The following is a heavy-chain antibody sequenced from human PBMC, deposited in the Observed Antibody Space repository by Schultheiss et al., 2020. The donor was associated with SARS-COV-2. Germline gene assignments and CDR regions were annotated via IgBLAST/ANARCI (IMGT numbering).Heavy chain of an antibody. Sequence: ASVKVSCKASGYTFTGYYMHWVRQAPGQGLEWMGWINPNSGGTNYAQKLQGRVTMTRDTSISTAYMELSRLRSDDTAVYYCVTYDILTGEIDYWGQGTLVTVSS. V-gene: IGHV1-2*02. CDR3: VTYDILTGEIDY. CDR2: INPNSGGT. D-gene: IGHD3-9*01. CDR1: GYTFTGYY. J-gene: IGHJ4*02.